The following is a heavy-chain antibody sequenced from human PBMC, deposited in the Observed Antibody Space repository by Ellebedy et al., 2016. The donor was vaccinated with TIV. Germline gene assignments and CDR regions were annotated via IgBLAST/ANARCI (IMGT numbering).Heavy chain of an antibody. CDR3: AAAYYGSGSYRISADY. CDR1: GGSISSYY. D-gene: IGHD3-10*01. Sequence: SETLSLTCTVSGGSISSYYWSWIRQPPGKGLEWIGYIYYSGSTNYNPSLKSRVTTSVDTSKNQFSLKLSSVTAADTAVYYCAAAYYGSGSYRISADYWGQGTLVTVSS. V-gene: IGHV4-59*01. CDR2: IYYSGST. J-gene: IGHJ4*02.